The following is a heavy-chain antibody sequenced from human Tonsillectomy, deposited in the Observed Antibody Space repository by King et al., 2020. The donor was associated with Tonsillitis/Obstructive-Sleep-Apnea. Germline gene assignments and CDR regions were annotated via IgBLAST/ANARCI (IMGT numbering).Heavy chain of an antibody. V-gene: IGHV7-4-1*02. Sequence: VQLVESGSELKKPGASVKVSCKASGYTFTSYAMNWLRQAPGQGLEWMGWINTNTGNPSYAQCFTGRFVFSFDTSVCTAYLQISSLKAEDTAVYYCAREVYSNYDDYYYMDVWGKGTTVTVSS. CDR1: GYTFTSYA. CDR2: INTNTGNP. CDR3: AREVYSNYDDYYYMDV. D-gene: IGHD4-11*01. J-gene: IGHJ6*03.